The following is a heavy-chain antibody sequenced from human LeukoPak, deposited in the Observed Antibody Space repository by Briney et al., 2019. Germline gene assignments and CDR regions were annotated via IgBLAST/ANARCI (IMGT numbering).Heavy chain of an antibody. Sequence: ASVKVSCKACGYTFTSYDINWVRLAPGQGLEWLGWISGYNGNTKFAQKLQGRVTMTTDTSTSTAHMALRSLRSDDTAVYYCARGLPPRRNYDSNGYYSYYFDYWGQGTLVTVSS. CDR1: GYTFTSYD. J-gene: IGHJ4*02. CDR3: ARGLPPRRNYDSNGYYSYYFDY. V-gene: IGHV1-18*01. CDR2: ISGYNGNT. D-gene: IGHD3-22*01.